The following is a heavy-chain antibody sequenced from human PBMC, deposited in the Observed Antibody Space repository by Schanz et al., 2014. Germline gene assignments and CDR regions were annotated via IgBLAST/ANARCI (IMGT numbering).Heavy chain of an antibody. CDR1: GFTFNSYA. CDR2: ISHSGGSK. CDR3: ARDLEGCDCGGGGFDP. Sequence: DVQLLESGGGLVQPGGSLRLSCAASGFTFNSYAMTWVRQAPGKGLEWVSSISHSGGSKYYADSVKGRFTISRDNSENTLYRQMDSLRAEDTAVYYCARDLEGCDCGGGGFDPWGQGTLVTVSS. V-gene: IGHV3-23*01. J-gene: IGHJ5*02. D-gene: IGHD2-21*01.